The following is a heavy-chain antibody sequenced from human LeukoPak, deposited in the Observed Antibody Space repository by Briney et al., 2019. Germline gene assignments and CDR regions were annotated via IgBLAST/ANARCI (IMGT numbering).Heavy chain of an antibody. CDR1: GGTFSSYA. V-gene: IGHV1-69*05. CDR3: ARKVLDCSSTGSPYSSSCPDGYNWFDP. D-gene: IGHD2-2*01. CDR2: IIPIFGTA. J-gene: IGHJ5*02. Sequence: SVKVSCKASGGTFSSYAISWVRQAPGQGLEWMGGIIPIFGTANYAQKFQGRVTITTDESTSTAYMELSSLRSEDTAVYYCARKVLDCSSTGSPYSSSCPDGYNWFDPWGQGTLVTVSS.